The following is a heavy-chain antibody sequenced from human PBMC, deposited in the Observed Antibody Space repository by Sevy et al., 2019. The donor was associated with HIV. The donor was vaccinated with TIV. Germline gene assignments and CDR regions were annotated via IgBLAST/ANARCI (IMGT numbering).Heavy chain of an antibody. D-gene: IGHD3-10*01. V-gene: IGHV3-23*01. Sequence: GGSLRLSCAASGFTFSNYAMTWVRQAPGKGLEWVSSITGNGVETYYADSVKGRFIISRDNSDHILTLQMNRVRAEDTTVYYCAKDGTFREVYSTDVWGEGTTVTVSS. CDR1: GFTFSNYA. J-gene: IGHJ6*04. CDR3: AKDGTFREVYSTDV. CDR2: ITGNGVET.